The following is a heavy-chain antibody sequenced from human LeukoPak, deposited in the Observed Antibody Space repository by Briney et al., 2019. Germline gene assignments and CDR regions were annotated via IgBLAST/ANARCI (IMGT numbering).Heavy chain of an antibody. D-gene: IGHD6-19*01. J-gene: IGHJ6*03. CDR3: ARVTVAGTSRPLYYYYMDV. CDR2: IYYSGST. V-gene: IGHV4-59*12. CDR1: GGSISSYY. Sequence: PSETLSLTCTVSGGSISSYYWSWIRQPPGKGLEWIGYIYYSGSTNYNPSLKGRVTISVDTSKNQFSLKLGSVTAADTAVYYCARVTVAGTSRPLYYYYMDVWGKGTTVTVSS.